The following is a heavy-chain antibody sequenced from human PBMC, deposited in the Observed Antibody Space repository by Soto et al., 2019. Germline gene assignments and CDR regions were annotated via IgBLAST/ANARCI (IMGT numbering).Heavy chain of an antibody. CDR3: ARGNGLFDWLLYGFDY. CDR1: GYTFTGYY. V-gene: IGHV1-2*02. D-gene: IGHD3-9*01. J-gene: IGHJ4*02. Sequence: QVQLVQSGAEVKKPGASVKVSCKASGYTFTGYYMHLVRQAPGQGLEWMGWINPNSGGTNYAQKFQGRVTMTRDTSISTAYMELSRLRSDDTAVYYCARGNGLFDWLLYGFDYWGQGTLVTVSS. CDR2: INPNSGGT.